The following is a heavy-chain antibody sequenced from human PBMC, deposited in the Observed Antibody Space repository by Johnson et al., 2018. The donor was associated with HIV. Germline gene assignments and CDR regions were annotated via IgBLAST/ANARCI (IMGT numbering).Heavy chain of an antibody. CDR2: IGISGNT. CDR3: ARGLIAVAGFDAFDI. CDR1: EFTFSAHD. V-gene: IGHV3-13*01. J-gene: IGHJ3*02. Sequence: VQLVESGGGLVQPGGSLRLSCAASEFTFSAHDMHWVRQTAGKGLEWVSGIGISGNTNYPGSVKGRFTISRENAKNSLYLQMNSLRAGDTAVYYCARGLIAVAGFDAFDIWGQGTMVTVSS. D-gene: IGHD6-19*01.